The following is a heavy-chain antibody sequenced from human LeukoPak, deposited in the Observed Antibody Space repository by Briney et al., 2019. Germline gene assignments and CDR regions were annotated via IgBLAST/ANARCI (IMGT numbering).Heavy chain of an antibody. J-gene: IGHJ4*02. CDR3: TKDRSGDFYFDY. CDR2: ISGSVGNT. V-gene: IGHV3-23*01. D-gene: IGHD4-17*01. CDR1: GFTFSSYD. Sequence: GGSLRLSCAASGFTFSSYDLSWVRQAPGKGLEWVSSISGSVGNTYYADPMKGRFTISRDNSKNTLYLQMNSLRAEDTAVYYSTKDRSGDFYFDYWGQGTLVTVSS.